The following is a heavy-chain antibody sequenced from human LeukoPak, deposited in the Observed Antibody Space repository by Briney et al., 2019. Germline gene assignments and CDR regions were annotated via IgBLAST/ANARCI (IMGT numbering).Heavy chain of an antibody. D-gene: IGHD3-16*01. CDR3: AKDKSWGFDY. V-gene: IGHV3-23*01. CDR2: IDGNGAKT. Sequence: GGSLRLSCAASGFAFHTYGMSWVRQAPGKGLEWVSAIDGNGAKTFYADPVKGRLTIFRDNSKNTLYLQMNILRAEDTAVYYCAKDKSWGFDYWGEGTLVTVSS. CDR1: GFAFHTYG. J-gene: IGHJ4*02.